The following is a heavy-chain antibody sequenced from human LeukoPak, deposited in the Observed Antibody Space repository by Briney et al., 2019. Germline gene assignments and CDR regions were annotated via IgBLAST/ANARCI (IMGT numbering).Heavy chain of an antibody. D-gene: IGHD4-17*01. CDR1: GGSISSGDYY. CDR3: ARASPYGDYED. J-gene: IGHJ4*02. CDR2: IYYSGST. Sequence: PSETLSLTCTVSGGSISSGDYYWSWIRQPPGKGLEWIGYIYYSGSTYYNPSLKSRVTISVDTSKNQFSLKLSSVTAADTAVYYCARASPYGDYEDWGQGTLVTVSS. V-gene: IGHV4-30-4*01.